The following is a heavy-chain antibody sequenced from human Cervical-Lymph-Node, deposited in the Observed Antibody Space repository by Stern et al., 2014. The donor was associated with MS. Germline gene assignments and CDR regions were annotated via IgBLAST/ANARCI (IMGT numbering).Heavy chain of an antibody. CDR3: ARMREYCSGGICFAGYYDS. Sequence: ESGPVLVKPTETLTLTCSVSGFSLSNAAMGVSWIRQPPGKALECLAHIFSTGETAYSTSLKSRLTISKDTSRSQVVLTMTNMDHVDTATYYCARMREYCSGGICFAGYYDSWGQGTLVTVSS. D-gene: IGHD2-15*01. V-gene: IGHV2-26*01. CDR2: IFSTGET. J-gene: IGHJ4*02. CDR1: GFSLSNAAMG.